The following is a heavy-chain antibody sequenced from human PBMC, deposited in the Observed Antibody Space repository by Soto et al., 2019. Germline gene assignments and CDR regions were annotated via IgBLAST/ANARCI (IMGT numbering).Heavy chain of an antibody. CDR3: ARLTIFGVVPASYYYYYGMDV. V-gene: IGHV4-39*01. D-gene: IGHD3-3*01. Sequence: ETLYITCTVHDGSISSSTYYWGWIRQPPGKGLEWIGSIYYSGSTYYNPSLKSRVTLSVDTSKNQFSLKLSSVTAAGTAVYYCARLTIFGVVPASYYYYYGMDVWGQGSTVS. CDR1: DGSISSSTYY. J-gene: IGHJ6*02. CDR2: IYYSGST.